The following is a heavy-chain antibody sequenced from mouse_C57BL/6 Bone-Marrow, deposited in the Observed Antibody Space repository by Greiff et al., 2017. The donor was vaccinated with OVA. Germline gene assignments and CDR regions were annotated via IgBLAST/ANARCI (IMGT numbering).Heavy chain of an antibody. Sequence: QVQLQQPGAELVKPGASVKLSCKASGYTFTSYWMHWVKQRPGHGLEWIGMIHPNSGSTNYNEKFKSKATLTVDTSSSTTYMQLSSLTSDGSAVYYCAENSLGAMDYWGQGTSVTVSS. D-gene: IGHD6-2*01. J-gene: IGHJ4*01. V-gene: IGHV1-64*01. CDR1: GYTFTSYW. CDR2: IHPNSGST. CDR3: AENSLGAMDY.